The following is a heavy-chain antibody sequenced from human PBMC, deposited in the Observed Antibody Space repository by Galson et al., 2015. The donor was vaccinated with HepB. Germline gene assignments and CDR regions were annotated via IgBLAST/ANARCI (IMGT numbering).Heavy chain of an antibody. CDR2: MNYDGSSR. D-gene: IGHD3-9*01. CDR3: ARVAPDIFTIDY. CDR1: GFTFSSHW. V-gene: IGHV3-74*01. J-gene: IGHJ4*02. Sequence: SLRLSCAASGFTFSSHWMHWVRQAPGKGLVWVSRMNYDGSSRHYADSVKGRFTISRDNAKSTLYLQMDSLRAEDTAVYYCARVAPDIFTIDYWGRGTLVTVSS.